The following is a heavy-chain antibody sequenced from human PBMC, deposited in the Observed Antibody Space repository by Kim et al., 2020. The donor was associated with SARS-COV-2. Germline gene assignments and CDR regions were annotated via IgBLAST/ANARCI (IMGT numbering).Heavy chain of an antibody. CDR1: GFTVSRNY. D-gene: IGHD3-10*02. V-gene: IGHV3-53*01. CDR3: GRGGDPGFYCVSFYT. J-gene: IGHJ3*02. CDR2: ISSGGDT. Sequence: GGSLRLSCAVSGFTVSRNYVSWVRQAPGKGLEWVSTISSGGDTNYEASVKGRFTISSDNSKNTLFLQMNSLSVADKARYYCGRGGDPGFYCVSFYTWG.